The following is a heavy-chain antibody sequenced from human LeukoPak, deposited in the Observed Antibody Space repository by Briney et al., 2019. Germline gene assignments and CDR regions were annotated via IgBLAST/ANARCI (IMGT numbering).Heavy chain of an antibody. Sequence: SETLSLTCTVSGGSISSGGYYWRWIRQPPGRGLEWIGYVYHSGSTYYNPSLKSRVTISLDRSKNQFSLQLSSVTAADTAVYHCARSYLASGSSRFDPWGQGTLVTVAS. CDR1: GGSISSGGYY. CDR2: VYHSGST. J-gene: IGHJ5*02. D-gene: IGHD6-19*01. CDR3: ARSYLASGSSRFDP. V-gene: IGHV4-30-2*01.